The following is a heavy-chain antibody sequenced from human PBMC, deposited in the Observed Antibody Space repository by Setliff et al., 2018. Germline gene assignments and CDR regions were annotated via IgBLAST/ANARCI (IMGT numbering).Heavy chain of an antibody. Sequence: SETLSLTCTVSGGSISSGSYYWSWIRQPAGKGLEWIGHIYTSGSTNYNPSLKSRVTISVDTSKNQFSLKLSSVTAADTAVYYCARVDYSPINYYYYYMDVWGKGTAVTVSS. CDR2: IYTSGST. CDR3: ARVDYSPINYYYYYMDV. D-gene: IGHD4-4*01. J-gene: IGHJ6*03. V-gene: IGHV4-61*09. CDR1: GGSISSGSYY.